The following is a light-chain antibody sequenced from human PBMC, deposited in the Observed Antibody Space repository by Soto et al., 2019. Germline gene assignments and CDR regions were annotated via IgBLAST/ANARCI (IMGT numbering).Light chain of an antibody. CDR2: GAS. Sequence: IVLTQSPGTLSLSPGERATLSCRASQSVTSNYLAWYQQKPGQAPRLLVYGASSRATGISDRFSGSGSGTDFTLTISRLEPEDFAVYYCQHYVSPPITFGHGTRLEIK. CDR1: QSVTSNY. V-gene: IGKV3-20*01. J-gene: IGKJ5*01. CDR3: QHYVSPPIT.